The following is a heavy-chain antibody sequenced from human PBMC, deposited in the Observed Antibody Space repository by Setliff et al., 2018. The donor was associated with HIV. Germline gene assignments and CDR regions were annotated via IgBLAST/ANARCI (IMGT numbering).Heavy chain of an antibody. J-gene: IGHJ3*02. D-gene: IGHD2-15*01. CDR2: IYHSGST. CDR1: GYSISNGYY. Sequence: SETLSLTCDVSGYSISNGYYWGWIRQPPGKGLEWIGNIYHSGSTNYNPSLKSRVTISVDKSKNQFSLKLSSVTAADTAVYYCARTVVVVAAPYAFDMWGQGTRVTVSS. CDR3: ARTVVVVAAPYAFDM. V-gene: IGHV4-38-2*01.